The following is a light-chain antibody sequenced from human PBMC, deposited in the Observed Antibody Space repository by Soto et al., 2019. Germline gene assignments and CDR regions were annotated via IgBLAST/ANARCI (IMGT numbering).Light chain of an antibody. CDR2: EVT. V-gene: IGLV2-8*01. CDR1: SSDVGAYNF. J-gene: IGLJ2*01. Sequence: QSALTQPPSASGSPGQSVTISCTGTSSDVGAYNFVSWYQQHPGRAPKLMIYEVTKRPSGVPDRFSGSKSGNTASLTVSGLQAEDEADYYCSSYAGSSGVVFGGGTQLTVL. CDR3: SSYAGSSGVV.